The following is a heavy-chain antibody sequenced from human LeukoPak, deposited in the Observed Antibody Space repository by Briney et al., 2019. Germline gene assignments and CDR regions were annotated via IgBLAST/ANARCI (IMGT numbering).Heavy chain of an antibody. CDR1: GFTFSSYW. CDR3: ARDTRRYYDFWSGYSYNWFDP. D-gene: IGHD3-3*01. V-gene: IGHV3-7*01. J-gene: IGHJ5*02. CDR2: IKQDGSEK. Sequence: GGSLRLSCAASGFTFSSYWMSRVRQAPGKGLEWVANIKQDGSEKYYVDSVKGRFTISRDNAKNSLYLQMNSLRAEDMAVYYCARDTRRYYDFWSGYSYNWFDPWGQGTLVTVSS.